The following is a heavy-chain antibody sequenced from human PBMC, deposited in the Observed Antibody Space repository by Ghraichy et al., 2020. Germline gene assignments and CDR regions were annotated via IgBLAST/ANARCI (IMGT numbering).Heavy chain of an antibody. V-gene: IGHV3-21*01. J-gene: IGHJ6*02. Sequence: GGSLRLSCAASGFRFSDYTMNWVRQPPGKGLEWVSSISSSSTYIYNADSVKGRFTVSRDNAKKSLYLQMNSLRAEDTAVYYCAKISGFYCSCGSCYSDTIDHSSDLEVWGQGPTVTVSS. CDR2: ISSSSTYI. CDR3: AKISGFYCSCGSCYSDTIDHSSDLEV. CDR1: GFRFSDYT. D-gene: IGHD2-15*01.